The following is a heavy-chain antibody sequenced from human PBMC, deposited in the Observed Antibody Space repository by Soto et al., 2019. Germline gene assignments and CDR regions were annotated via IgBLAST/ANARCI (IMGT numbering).Heavy chain of an antibody. Sequence: QITLKESGPTLVKPTQTLTLTCTFSGFSLSTSGVGVGWIRQPPGKALEWLALIYWDDDKRYSPSLKSRLTITKDTSKNQVVLTTTNMDPVDTATYYCAHSPDYSDSSPDRESGFDPWGQGTLVTVSS. CDR1: GFSLSTSGVG. J-gene: IGHJ5*02. CDR3: AHSPDYSDSSPDRESGFDP. D-gene: IGHD3-22*01. V-gene: IGHV2-5*02. CDR2: IYWDDDK.